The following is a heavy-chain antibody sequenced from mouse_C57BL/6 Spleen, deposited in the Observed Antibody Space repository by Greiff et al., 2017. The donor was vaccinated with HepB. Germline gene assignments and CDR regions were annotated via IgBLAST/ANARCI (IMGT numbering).Heavy chain of an antibody. CDR3: ARGGYTHFDY. Sequence: EVKVVESGGGLVKPGGSLKLSCAASGFTFSDYGMHWVRQAPEKGLEWVAYISSGSSTIYYADTVKGRFTISRDNAKNTLFLQMTSLRSEDTAMYYCARGGYTHFDYWGQGTTLTVSS. V-gene: IGHV5-17*01. J-gene: IGHJ2*01. CDR2: ISSGSSTI. CDR1: GFTFSDYG. D-gene: IGHD5-1-1*01.